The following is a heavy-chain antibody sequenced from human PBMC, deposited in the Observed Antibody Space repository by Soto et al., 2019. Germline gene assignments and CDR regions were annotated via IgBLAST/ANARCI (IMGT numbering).Heavy chain of an antibody. J-gene: IGHJ4*02. CDR2: IRAGQGNT. Sequence: ASVKVSCKASGYTFTNHAIHWVRQAPGQRLEWMGWIRAGQGNTDYSQRFQDRVTITRDTSASTAYMELSSLTSEDTAVYYCARENPPESGSYYDYWGQGSLVTSPQ. V-gene: IGHV1-3*01. D-gene: IGHD1-26*01. CDR1: GYTFTNHA. CDR3: ARENPPESGSYYDY.